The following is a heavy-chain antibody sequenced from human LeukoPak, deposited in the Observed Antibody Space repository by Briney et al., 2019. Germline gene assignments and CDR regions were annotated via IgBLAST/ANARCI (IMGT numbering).Heavy chain of an antibody. CDR2: IYHSGST. V-gene: IGHV4-38-2*02. Sequence: SETLSLTCTVSGYSISSGYYWGWIRQPPGKGLEWIGSIYHSGSTYYNPSLKSRVTISVDTSKNQFSLKLSSVTAADTAVYYCARVSLAVAGRSDMDVWGKGTTVTVSS. CDR3: ARVSLAVAGRSDMDV. CDR1: GYSISSGYY. D-gene: IGHD6-19*01. J-gene: IGHJ6*03.